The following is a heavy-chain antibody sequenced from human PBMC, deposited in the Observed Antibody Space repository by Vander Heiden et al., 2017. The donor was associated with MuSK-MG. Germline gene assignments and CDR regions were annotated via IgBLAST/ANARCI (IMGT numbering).Heavy chain of an antibody. V-gene: IGHV4-39*01. CDR1: GGSISSSSYY. CDR2: IYYSGST. CDR3: ARRVWGSTLAYMDV. D-gene: IGHD3-16*01. Sequence: QLQLQESGPGLVKPSETLSLTCTVSGGSISSSSYYWGWIRQPPGKGLEWIGSIYYSGSTYYNPSLKSRVTISVDTSKNQFSLKLSSVTAADTAVYYCARRVWGSTLAYMDVWGQGTTVTVSS. J-gene: IGHJ6*03.